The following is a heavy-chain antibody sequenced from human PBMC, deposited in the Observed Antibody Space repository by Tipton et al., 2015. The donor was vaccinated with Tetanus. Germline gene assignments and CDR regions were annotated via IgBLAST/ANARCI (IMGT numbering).Heavy chain of an antibody. V-gene: IGHV3-53*01. CDR1: GFTVTYNY. CDR3: ARLGVDNWNDGNGFDV. J-gene: IGHJ6*02. Sequence: CAASGFTVTYNYMTWVRQAPGKGLEWVAIIYSGCNTYYADSVKGRSTISRDNSKNMLYLQLNSLRAEDTAVYYCARLGVDNWNDGNGFDVWGQGTTVTVSS. D-gene: IGHD1-1*01. CDR2: IYSGCNT.